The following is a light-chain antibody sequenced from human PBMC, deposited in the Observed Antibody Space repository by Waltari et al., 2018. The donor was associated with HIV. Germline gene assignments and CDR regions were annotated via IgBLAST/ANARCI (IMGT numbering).Light chain of an antibody. V-gene: IGLV1-40*01. J-gene: IGLJ1*01. CDR2: GNS. CDR1: SSNMGAGYH. CDR3: QSYDSSLSIV. Sequence: QSLLTQPPSVSGAPGQRVTISCTGSSSNMGAGYHVHWYQQLPGTAPKLLIYGNSNRPSGAPDRFSGSKSGTSASLAITGLQAEDEADYYCQSYDSSLSIVFGTGTKVTVL.